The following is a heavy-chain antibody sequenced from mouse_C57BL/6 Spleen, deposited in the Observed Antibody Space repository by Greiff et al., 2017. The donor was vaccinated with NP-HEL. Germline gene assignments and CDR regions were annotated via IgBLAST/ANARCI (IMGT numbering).Heavy chain of an antibody. J-gene: IGHJ2*01. CDR1: GYTFTSYW. D-gene: IGHD1-1*02. V-gene: IGHV1-52*01. Sequence: QVQLQQPGAELVRPGSSVKLSCKASGYTFTSYWMHWVKQRPIQGLEWIGNIDPSDSKTNYNQKFKDKATLTVDKSSSTAYVQLSSLTSEDSAVYYCERNYGDYWGQGTTLTVSS. CDR2: IDPSDSKT. CDR3: ERNYGDY.